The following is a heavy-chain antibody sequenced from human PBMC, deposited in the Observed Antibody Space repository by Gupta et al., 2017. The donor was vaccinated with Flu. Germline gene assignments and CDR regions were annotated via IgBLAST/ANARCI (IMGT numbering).Heavy chain of an antibody. Sequence: EAHLVESGGGLIQPGGSLRLSCEVSGFSVSRKYVAWVRQAPGKGLEWLSGIDGGDTPRYSESVRGRFTISRDTSKNTLYLQMSSLRVEDTAVYFCAAGRGICCPAYDFWGRGTRVTVSS. CDR3: AAGRGICCPAYDF. CDR1: GFSVSRKY. V-gene: IGHV3-53*01. D-gene: IGHD2-15*01. J-gene: IGHJ4*02. CDR2: IDGGDTP.